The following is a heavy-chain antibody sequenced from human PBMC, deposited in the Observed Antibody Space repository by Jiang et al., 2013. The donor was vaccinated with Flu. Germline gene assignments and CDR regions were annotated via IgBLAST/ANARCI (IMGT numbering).Heavy chain of an antibody. Sequence: VQLVESGGGLVQPGGSLRLSCAASGFIFSGYWMHWVRQVPGKGLVWVSRINSDGSDTSYADSVKGRFTISRDNAKNTLYLQMNSLRAEDSAVYYCASPWAPLTTDYGLDVWGQGTTVTVS. CDR1: GFIFSGYW. D-gene: IGHD4-17*01. V-gene: IGHV3-74*01. CDR2: INSDGSDT. CDR3: ASPWAPLTTDYGLDV. J-gene: IGHJ6*02.